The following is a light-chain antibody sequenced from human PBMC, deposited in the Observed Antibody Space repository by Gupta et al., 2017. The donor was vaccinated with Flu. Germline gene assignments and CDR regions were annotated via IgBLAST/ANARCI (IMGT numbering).Light chain of an antibody. V-gene: IGKV1-5*03. CDR1: QSISSW. CDR2: RTS. Sequence: QSPYTLSASVGDRVTISCRASQSISSWVAWYQQTPERAPKLLIYRTSTLQTGVPSRFSGSGSGTKFTLTISSLQPDDFATYYCQQYNSFTFGHGTTVDLK. J-gene: IGKJ3*01. CDR3: QQYNSFT.